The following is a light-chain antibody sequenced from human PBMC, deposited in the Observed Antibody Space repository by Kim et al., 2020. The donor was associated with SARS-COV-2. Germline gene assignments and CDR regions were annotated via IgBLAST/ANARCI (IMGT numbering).Light chain of an antibody. CDR2: QDN. V-gene: IGLV3-1*01. J-gene: IGLJ3*02. CDR1: KLGDKY. Sequence: SYELTQPPSVSVSPGQTASITCPGDKLGDKYACWYQQKPGQSPVLVIYQDNKRPSGIPERFSGSNSGNTATLTISGTQAMDEADYYCQVWDSSTWVFGGGTQRTVL. CDR3: QVWDSSTWV.